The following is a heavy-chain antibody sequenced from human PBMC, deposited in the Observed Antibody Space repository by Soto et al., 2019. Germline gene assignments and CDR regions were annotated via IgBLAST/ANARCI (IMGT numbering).Heavy chain of an antibody. V-gene: IGHV3-21*01. CDR2: ISSRSTYL. Sequence: EVQLVESGGGLVKPGGSLRLSCAASGFTFSSYSMHWVRQAPGQGLGWVSSISSRSTYLYYAGSVKCRLTISRDNAKNSLYLQINSLRAEDTPVYYCARTDYGCGGQGTLVTVSS. CDR3: ARTDYGC. CDR1: GFTFSSYS. D-gene: IGHD4-17*01. J-gene: IGHJ4*02.